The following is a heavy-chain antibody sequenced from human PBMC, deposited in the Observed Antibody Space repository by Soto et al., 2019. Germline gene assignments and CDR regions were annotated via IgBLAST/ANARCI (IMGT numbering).Heavy chain of an antibody. CDR1: GFTFRRNN. CDR3: TIVRVADSALDH. Sequence: PVGSLRLSCAASGFTFRRNNMNWVRQAPGKGLEWVAFMSYDGSDTFYADSVKGRFTISRDNSKNTLFLHMSNLRAEDTATYYCTIVRVADSALDHWGQGTLVTVSS. J-gene: IGHJ4*02. D-gene: IGHD3-10*02. CDR2: MSYDGSDT. V-gene: IGHV3-30*02.